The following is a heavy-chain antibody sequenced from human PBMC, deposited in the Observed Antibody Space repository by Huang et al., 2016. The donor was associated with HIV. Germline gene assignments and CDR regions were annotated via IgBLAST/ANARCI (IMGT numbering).Heavy chain of an antibody. CDR2: IGNVGDT. CDR1: GFTFSSYD. D-gene: IGHD2-15*01. V-gene: IGHV3-13*04. J-gene: IGHJ6*02. Sequence: EVQLVESGGALVQPGGSLRLSCAASGFTFSSYDMHWVRQGTGKGLEWVSRIGNVGDTYYPGSVKDRFTISREDAKNALYLQMNSLRAGDTAVYYCARGAAPSTVYYYYYGLDVWGHGTSVTVSS. CDR3: ARGAAPSTVYYYYYGLDV.